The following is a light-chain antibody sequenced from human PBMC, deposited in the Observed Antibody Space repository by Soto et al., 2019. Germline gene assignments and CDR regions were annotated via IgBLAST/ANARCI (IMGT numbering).Light chain of an antibody. CDR3: SSYTSSSTYV. J-gene: IGLJ1*01. V-gene: IGLV2-14*01. Sequence: QSALTQPASVSGSPGQSITISCTGTSSDVGDYNYVSWYQQHPGKAPKLMIYEVSNRPSGASNRFSGSKSGNTASLTISGLQAEDEADYYCSSYTSSSTYVFGTGTKVTVL. CDR1: SSDVGDYNY. CDR2: EVS.